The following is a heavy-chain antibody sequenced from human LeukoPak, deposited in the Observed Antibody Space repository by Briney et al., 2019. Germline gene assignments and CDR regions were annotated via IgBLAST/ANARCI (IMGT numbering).Heavy chain of an antibody. CDR1: GYTFTGYY. CDR3: ARGVTRFGELFDWFDP. CDR2: INPNSGGT. D-gene: IGHD3-10*02. J-gene: IGHJ5*02. Sequence: ASVKVSCKASGYTFTGYYMHWVRQAPGQGLEWMGWINPNSGGTNYAQKFQGRVTMTRDTSISTAYMELSRLRSDDTAVYYCARGVTRFGELFDWFDPWGQGTLVTVSS. V-gene: IGHV1-2*02.